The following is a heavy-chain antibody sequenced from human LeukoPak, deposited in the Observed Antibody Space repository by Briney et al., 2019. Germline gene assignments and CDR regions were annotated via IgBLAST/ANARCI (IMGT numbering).Heavy chain of an antibody. CDR2: ISTSSTYI. V-gene: IGHV3-21*01. J-gene: IGHJ4*02. Sequence: GGSLRLSCAASGFTFSSYAMSWVRQAPGKGLEWVSSISTSSTYIYYADSVKGRFTISRDNAKNSLYLQMNGLRAEDTAVYYCARAPRTGTTDPIDYWGQGTLVTVSS. CDR3: ARAPRTGTTDPIDY. CDR1: GFTFSSYA. D-gene: IGHD1-7*01.